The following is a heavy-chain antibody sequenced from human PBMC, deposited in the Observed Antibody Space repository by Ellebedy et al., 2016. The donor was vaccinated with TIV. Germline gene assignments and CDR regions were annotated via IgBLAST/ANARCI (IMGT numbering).Heavy chain of an antibody. CDR1: GFTFSNCA. CDR2: INSDGSKT. Sequence: GESLKISXSASGFTFSNCALQWVRQAPGKGLEYVSAINSDGSKTYYTDSVKDRFTISRDNSKNTLYLQMSSLRAEDTAVYYCLQDPNRYISTYWGQGTLVTVSS. CDR3: LQDPNRYISTY. V-gene: IGHV3-64D*06. D-gene: IGHD3-16*02. J-gene: IGHJ4*02.